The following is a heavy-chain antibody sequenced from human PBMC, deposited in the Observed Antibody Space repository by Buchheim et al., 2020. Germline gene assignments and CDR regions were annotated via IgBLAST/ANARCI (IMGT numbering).Heavy chain of an antibody. CDR2: INHSGST. D-gene: IGHD2-15*01. J-gene: IGHJ5*02. CDR3: ARGVTVAVVAATHNWFDP. CDR1: GGSFSGYY. V-gene: IGHV4-34*01. Sequence: QVQLQQWGAGLLKPSETLSLTCAVYGGSFSGYYWSWIRQPPGKGLEWIGEINHSGSTNYNPSLKSRVTIPVETSKNQFSLKLSSVTAADTAVYYCARGVTVAVVAATHNWFDPWGQGTL.